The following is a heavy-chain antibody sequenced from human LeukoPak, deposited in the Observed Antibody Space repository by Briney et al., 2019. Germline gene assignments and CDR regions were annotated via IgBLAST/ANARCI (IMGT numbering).Heavy chain of an antibody. CDR3: ARHENTIFGVVPEG. CDR2: IYYSGST. CDR1: GGSFSGYY. Sequence: KPSETLSLTCAVYGGSFSGYYWSWIRQPPGKGLEWIGYIYYSGSTNYNPSLKSRVTISVDTSKNQFSLKLSSVTAADTAVYYCARHENTIFGVVPEGWGQGTLVTVSS. J-gene: IGHJ4*02. V-gene: IGHV4-59*08. D-gene: IGHD3-3*01.